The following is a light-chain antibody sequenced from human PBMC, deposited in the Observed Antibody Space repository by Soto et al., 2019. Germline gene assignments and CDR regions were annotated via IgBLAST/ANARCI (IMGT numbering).Light chain of an antibody. CDR2: EVS. Sequence: QSVLTQPPSASGTPGQRVSISCSGYSSSIGTNFVYWYQQHPGKAPKLMIYEVSNRPSGVSNRFSGSKSGNTASLTISGLQAEDEADYYCSSYTSSSTLGDVFGTGTKVTVL. V-gene: IGLV2-14*01. CDR1: SSSIGTNF. J-gene: IGLJ1*01. CDR3: SSYTSSSTLGDV.